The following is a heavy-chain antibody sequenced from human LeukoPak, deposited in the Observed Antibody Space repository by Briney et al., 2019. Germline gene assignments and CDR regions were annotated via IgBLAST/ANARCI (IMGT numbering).Heavy chain of an antibody. V-gene: IGHV4-39*07. J-gene: IGHJ4*02. D-gene: IGHD6-19*01. Sequence: PSETLSLTCTVSGGSISSYYWSWIRQPPGKGLEWIGSIYYSGSTYYNPSLKSRVTISVDTSKNQFSLKLSSVTAADTAVYYCASILNSSGWYWDYFDYWGQGTLVTVSS. CDR2: IYYSGST. CDR1: GGSISSYY. CDR3: ASILNSSGWYWDYFDY.